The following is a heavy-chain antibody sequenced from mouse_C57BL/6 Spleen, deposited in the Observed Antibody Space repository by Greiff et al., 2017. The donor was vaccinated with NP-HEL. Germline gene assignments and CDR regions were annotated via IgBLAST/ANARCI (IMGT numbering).Heavy chain of an antibody. D-gene: IGHD1-1*01. Sequence: EVQLQESGGGLVKPGGSLKLSCAASGFTFSSYAMSWVRQTPEKRLEWVATISDGGSYTYYPDNVKGRFTISRDNAKNNLYLQMSHLKSEDTAMYYCARDDTVVATPFDYWGQGTTLTVSS. CDR3: ARDDTVVATPFDY. V-gene: IGHV5-4*01. CDR1: GFTFSSYA. CDR2: ISDGGSYT. J-gene: IGHJ2*01.